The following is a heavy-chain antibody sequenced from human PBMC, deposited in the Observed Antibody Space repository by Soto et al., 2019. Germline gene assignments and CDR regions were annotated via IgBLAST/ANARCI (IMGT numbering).Heavy chain of an antibody. Sequence: GGSLRLSCAASGFTFSSYWMHWVRQAPGKGLVWVSRINSDGSSTSYADSVKGRFTISRDNAKNTLYLQMNSLRAEDTAVYYCARERYYYDSSGYYSTCFGYWGQGTLVTVSS. CDR1: GFTFSSYW. CDR2: INSDGSST. D-gene: IGHD3-22*01. J-gene: IGHJ4*02. CDR3: ARERYYYDSSGYYSTCFGY. V-gene: IGHV3-74*01.